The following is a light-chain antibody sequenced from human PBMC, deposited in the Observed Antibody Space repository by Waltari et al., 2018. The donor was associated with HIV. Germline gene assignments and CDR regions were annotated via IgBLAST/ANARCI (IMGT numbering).Light chain of an antibody. CDR3: TSRDSSCNHGG. Sequence: SSELTQDPAVSVALGQTVRITCQGDSLRIYYASWYQQKPGQAPVLVIYGKNNRPSGIPDQFSGCISGNTASLTVTGAQAEDEADYCCTSRDSSCNHGGFGGGTRLTVL. V-gene: IGLV3-19*01. J-gene: IGLJ2*01. CDR1: SLRIYY. CDR2: GKN.